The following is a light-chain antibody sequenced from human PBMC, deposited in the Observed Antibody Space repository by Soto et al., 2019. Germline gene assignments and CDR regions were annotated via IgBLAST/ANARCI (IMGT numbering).Light chain of an antibody. CDR3: QQANSFPWT. J-gene: IGKJ1*01. Sequence: DIQMTQSPSSVSASVGDRVTITCRASQGVSSWLAWYQQKPGRAPELLIHAASSLQSGVPSRFSGSGSGTDFSLAINSLQPEDFSTYYCQQANSFPWTFGQGTKVEIK. CDR1: QGVSSW. V-gene: IGKV1D-12*01. CDR2: AAS.